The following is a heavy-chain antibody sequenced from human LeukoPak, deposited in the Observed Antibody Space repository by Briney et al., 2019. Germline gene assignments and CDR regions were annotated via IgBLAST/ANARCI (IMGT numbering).Heavy chain of an antibody. V-gene: IGHV3-23*01. D-gene: IGHD2-8*01. CDR1: GFTFSRHD. J-gene: IGHJ4*02. CDR3: ATPPRNAPPFFEY. CDR2: FSGSGTSI. Sequence: GGSLRLSCEASGFTFSRHDLTWVRQAPGKGLEWVAGFSGSGTSIHYADSVKGRFTISKDNSKSTLYLQMDSLRAEDTAIYYCATPPRNAPPFFEYWGQGTVVTVSS.